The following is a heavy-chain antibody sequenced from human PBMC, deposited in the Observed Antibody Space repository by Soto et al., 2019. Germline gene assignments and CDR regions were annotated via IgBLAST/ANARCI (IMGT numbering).Heavy chain of an antibody. J-gene: IGHJ5*02. CDR3: ARALVVVTANWFDP. D-gene: IGHD2-21*02. Sequence: QVQLVQSGAEVKKPGSSVKVSCKASGGTFSSYTISWVRQAPGQGLEWMGRIIPILGIANYAQKFQGRVTITADKSTSTAHMELSSLRSEDTAVYYCARALVVVTANWFDPWGKGTLVTVSS. CDR1: GGTFSSYT. V-gene: IGHV1-69*02. CDR2: IIPILGIA.